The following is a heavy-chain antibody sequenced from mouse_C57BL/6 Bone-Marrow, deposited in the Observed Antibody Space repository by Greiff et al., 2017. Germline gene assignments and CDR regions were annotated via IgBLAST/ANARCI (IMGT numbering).Heavy chain of an antibody. CDR2: INPGSGGT. J-gene: IGHJ3*01. CDR3: ARPYYGSSGAWFAY. CDR1: GYAFTNYL. V-gene: IGHV1-54*01. D-gene: IGHD1-1*01. Sequence: VKLQQSGAELVRPGTSVKVSCKASGYAFTNYLIEWVKQRPGQGLEWIGVINPGSGGTNYNEKFKGKATLTADTSSSTAYMQLSSLTSEDSAVYFCARPYYGSSGAWFAYWGQGTLVTVSA.